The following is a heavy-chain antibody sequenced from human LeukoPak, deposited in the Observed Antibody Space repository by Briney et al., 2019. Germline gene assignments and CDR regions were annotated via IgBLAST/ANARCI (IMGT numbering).Heavy chain of an antibody. Sequence: ASVKVSCKASGYTFTSYAMHWVRQAPGQRLEWMGWISAYNGNTNYAQKLQGRVTMTTDTSTSTAYMELRSLRSDDTAVYYCARDLVEVGAWGGNWFDPWGQGTLVTASS. CDR1: GYTFTSYA. D-gene: IGHD1-26*01. V-gene: IGHV1-18*01. CDR3: ARDLVEVGAWGGNWFDP. CDR2: ISAYNGNT. J-gene: IGHJ5*02.